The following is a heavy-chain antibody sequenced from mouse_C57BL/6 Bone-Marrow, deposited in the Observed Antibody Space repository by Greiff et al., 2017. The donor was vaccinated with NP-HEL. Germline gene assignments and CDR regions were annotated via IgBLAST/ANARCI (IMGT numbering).Heavy chain of an antibody. Sequence: VHVKQSGPGLAKPSQTLSLTCSVTGYSITSDYWNWIRKFPGNKLEYMGYISYSGSTYYNPSLKSRISITRDTSKNQYYLQLNSVTTEDTATYYCARGATVVAKGLGAMDYWGQGTSVTVSS. J-gene: IGHJ4*01. D-gene: IGHD1-1*01. CDR3: ARGATVVAKGLGAMDY. V-gene: IGHV3-8*01. CDR1: GYSITSDY. CDR2: ISYSGST.